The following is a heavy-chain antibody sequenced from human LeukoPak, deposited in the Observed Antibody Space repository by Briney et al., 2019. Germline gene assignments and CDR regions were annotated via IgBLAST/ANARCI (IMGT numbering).Heavy chain of an antibody. Sequence: ASVKVSCKASGYTFTGYYIHGVRQAPGQGLEWMGWIDPKSGGTKYSEKFQGRVTLTRDTSISTAYMGLTRLTYDDTAVYYCARDAEVIRYNWNDQGGFDYWGQGPLVTVSS. CDR2: IDPKSGGT. V-gene: IGHV1-2*02. CDR3: ARDAEVIRYNWNDQGGFDY. CDR1: GYTFTGYY. J-gene: IGHJ4*02. D-gene: IGHD1-1*01.